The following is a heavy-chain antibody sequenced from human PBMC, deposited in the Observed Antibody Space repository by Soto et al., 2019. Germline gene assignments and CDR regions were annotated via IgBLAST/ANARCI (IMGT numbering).Heavy chain of an antibody. Sequence: PGKGLEWIGYIYYSGSTYYNPSLKSRVTISVDTSKNQFSLKLSSVTAADTAVYYCARVCGGDCHYGMDVWGQGTTVSVSS. V-gene: IGHV4-31*02. CDR2: IYYSGST. J-gene: IGHJ6*02. D-gene: IGHD2-21*02. CDR3: ARVCGGDCHYGMDV.